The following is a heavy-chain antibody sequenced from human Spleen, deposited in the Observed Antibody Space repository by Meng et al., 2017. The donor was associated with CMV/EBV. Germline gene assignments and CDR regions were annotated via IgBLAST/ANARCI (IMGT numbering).Heavy chain of an antibody. CDR1: GYTFTGYY. CDR3: ARDSHYDILTGYDSGLDY. V-gene: IGHV1-2*02. CDR2: INPNSGGT. Sequence: ASVKVSCKASGYTFTGYYIQWVRQAPGQGLEWMGWINPNSGGTHYAQKFQGRVTMTRDTSISTAYMELSRLRSDDTAVYYCARDSHYDILTGYDSGLDYWGQGTLVTVSS. J-gene: IGHJ4*02. D-gene: IGHD3-9*01.